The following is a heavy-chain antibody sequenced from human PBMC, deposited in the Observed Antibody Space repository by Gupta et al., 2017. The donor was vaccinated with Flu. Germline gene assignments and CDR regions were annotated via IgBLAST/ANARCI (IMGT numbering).Heavy chain of an antibody. J-gene: IGHJ6*03. Sequence: RQAPGQGREWMGRINPNNGDTDYAQKFQGRVTMTRDTSISTAYMELSRLRSDDTAVYYCARQITMVRGSDYYYYYMDVWGKGTTVTVSS. V-gene: IGHV1-2*06. D-gene: IGHD3-10*01. CDR3: ARQITMVRGSDYYYYYMDV. CDR2: INPNNGDT.